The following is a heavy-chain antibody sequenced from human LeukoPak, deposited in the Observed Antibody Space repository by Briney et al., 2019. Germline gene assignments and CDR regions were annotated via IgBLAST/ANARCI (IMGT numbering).Heavy chain of an antibody. D-gene: IGHD4-17*01. Sequence: PGGSLRLSCAASGFIFSNYWMTWVRHAPGKGLEWVATIKQDGGEKYYVDSVKGRFTISRDNAKNSLSLQMSSLRAEDTAVYYCARDKSADYGDSYFDSWGQGILVTVSS. CDR3: ARDKSADYGDSYFDS. J-gene: IGHJ4*02. CDR1: GFIFSNYW. V-gene: IGHV3-7*01. CDR2: IKQDGGEK.